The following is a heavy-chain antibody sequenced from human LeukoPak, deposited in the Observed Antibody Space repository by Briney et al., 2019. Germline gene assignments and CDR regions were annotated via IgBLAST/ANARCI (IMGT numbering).Heavy chain of an antibody. CDR2: IWYDGSNK. CDR1: GFTFSSYG. V-gene: IGHV3-33*08. D-gene: IGHD3-22*01. CDR3: ASSSAGDSSGYYVY. J-gene: IGHJ4*02. Sequence: TGGSLRLSCAASGFTFSSYGMHWVRQAPGKGLEWVAVIWYDGSNKYYADSVKGRFTISRDNSKNTLYLQMNSLRAEDTAVYYCASSSAGDSSGYYVYWGQGTLVTVSS.